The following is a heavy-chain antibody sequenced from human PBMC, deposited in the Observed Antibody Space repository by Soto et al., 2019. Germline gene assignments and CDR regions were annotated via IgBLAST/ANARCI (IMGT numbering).Heavy chain of an antibody. CDR3: ARRAGNGKHGDDY. V-gene: IGHV1-3*01. CDR1: GYTFTSYA. CDR2: INADNGNT. Sequence: GASVKVSCKASGYTFTSYAMHWVRQAPGQRLEWMGWINADNGNTKYSQKFQGRVTMTTDTSTSTAYMELRSLRSDDTAVYYCARRAGNGKHGDDYWGQGTLVTVSS. D-gene: IGHD3-10*01. J-gene: IGHJ4*02.